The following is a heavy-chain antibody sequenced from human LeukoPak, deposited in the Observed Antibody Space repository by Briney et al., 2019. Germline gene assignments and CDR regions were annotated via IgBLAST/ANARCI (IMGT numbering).Heavy chain of an antibody. CDR3: AKDSGDVVVPAAMFFDY. CDR2: ISGSGGST. Sequence: GGSLRLSCAASGFTFSSYAMSWVRQAPGKGLEWVSAISGSGGSTYYADSVKGRFTISRDNSKNTLYLQMNSLRAEDTAVYYCAKDSGDVVVPAAMFFDYWGQGILVTVSS. J-gene: IGHJ4*02. D-gene: IGHD2-2*01. CDR1: GFTFSSYA. V-gene: IGHV3-23*01.